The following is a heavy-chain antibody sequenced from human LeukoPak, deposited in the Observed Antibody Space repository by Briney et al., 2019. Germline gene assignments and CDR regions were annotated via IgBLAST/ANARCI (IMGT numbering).Heavy chain of an antibody. CDR1: GFTFSSYA. CDR3: VKGSKTSRPYYFDY. CDR2: ITGSGDDT. J-gene: IGHJ4*02. Sequence: GGSLRLSCAASGFTFSSYAMSWVRQTPEKGLEWVSAITGSGDDTFYADSVKGRFTFSRDNSRNTLYLQMNSLRAEDTAVYNCVKGSKTSRPYYFDYWGQGALVTVSS. V-gene: IGHV3-23*01.